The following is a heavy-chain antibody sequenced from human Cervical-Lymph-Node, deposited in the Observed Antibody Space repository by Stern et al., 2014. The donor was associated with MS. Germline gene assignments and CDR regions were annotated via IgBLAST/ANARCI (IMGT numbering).Heavy chain of an antibody. J-gene: IGHJ6*02. CDR1: GFTFSSYS. Sequence: EVQLVESGGGLVQPGGSLRLSCAASGFTFSSYSMNWVRQAPGKGLEWVSYLSSSSSTIYYADSVKGRFTISRDNAKNSLYLQMNSLRDEDTAVYYCARDSPVVVTAMVGMDVWGQGTTVTVSS. V-gene: IGHV3-48*02. CDR3: ARDSPVVVTAMVGMDV. CDR2: LSSSSSTI. D-gene: IGHD2-21*02.